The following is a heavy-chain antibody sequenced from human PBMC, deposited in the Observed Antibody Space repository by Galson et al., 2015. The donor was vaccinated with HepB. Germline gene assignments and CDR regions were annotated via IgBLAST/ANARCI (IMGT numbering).Heavy chain of an antibody. CDR2: IYYSGST. J-gene: IGHJ1*01. V-gene: IGHV4-30-4*01. CDR3: ARVHSNSEYFQP. D-gene: IGHD4-11*01. Sequence: GGSISSGDYYWSWIRQPPGKGLEWIGYIYYSGSTYYNPSLKSRVTISVDTSKNQFSLKLSSVTAADTAVYYCARVHSNSEYFQPWGQGTLVTVSS. CDR1: GGSISSGDYY.